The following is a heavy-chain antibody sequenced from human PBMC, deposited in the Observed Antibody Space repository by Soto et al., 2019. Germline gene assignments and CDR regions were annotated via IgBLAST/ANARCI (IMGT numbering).Heavy chain of an antibody. V-gene: IGHV4-39*01. Sequence: SETLSLTCTVSGGSISSSSYYWGWIRQPPGKGLEWIGSIYYSGSTYYNPSLKSRVTISVDTSKNQFSLKLSPVTAADTAVYYCARHLRGSYYDWSPLSAVEGYYFDYWGQGTLVTVSS. CDR1: GGSISSSSYY. J-gene: IGHJ4*02. D-gene: IGHD1-26*01. CDR3: ARHLRGSYYDWSPLSAVEGYYFDY. CDR2: IYYSGST.